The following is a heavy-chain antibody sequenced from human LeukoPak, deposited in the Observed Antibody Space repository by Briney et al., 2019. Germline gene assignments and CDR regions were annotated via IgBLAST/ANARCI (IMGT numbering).Heavy chain of an antibody. Sequence: GGSLRLSCAASGFSFSNYGMNWVRQAPGKGLEWVSGITGNGATTYYADSVKGRFTISRDNSKNTLYLQMNSLRAEDTAVYYCARRSGIAVAGAFDYWGQGTLVTVSS. V-gene: IGHV3-23*01. CDR3: ARRSGIAVAGAFDY. CDR1: GFSFSNYG. D-gene: IGHD6-19*01. CDR2: ITGNGATT. J-gene: IGHJ4*02.